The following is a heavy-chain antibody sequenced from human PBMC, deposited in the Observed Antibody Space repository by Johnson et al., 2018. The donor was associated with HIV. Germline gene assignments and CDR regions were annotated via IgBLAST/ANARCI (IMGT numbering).Heavy chain of an antibody. V-gene: IGHV3-11*01. Sequence: QVQLVESGGDLVKPGGSLRLSCAASGFIFSDYYMTWIRQAPGKGLESISYISSSGGTIYYADSVKGRFSISRDNSKNTLYLQMNSLRAEDTAVYYCAKRMGGEAFDIWGQGTMVTVSS. D-gene: IGHD1-26*01. CDR1: GFIFSDYY. CDR2: ISSSGGTI. CDR3: AKRMGGEAFDI. J-gene: IGHJ3*02.